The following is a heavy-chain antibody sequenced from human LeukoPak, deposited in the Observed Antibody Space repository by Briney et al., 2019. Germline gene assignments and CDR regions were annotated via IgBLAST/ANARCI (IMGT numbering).Heavy chain of an antibody. CDR3: ASTYADSSGGFFDY. CDR1: GGSISSSSYY. J-gene: IGHJ4*02. D-gene: IGHD3-22*01. V-gene: IGHV4-61*02. CDR2: IYTSGST. Sequence: PSETLSLTCTVSGGSISSSSYYWSWIRQPAGKGLEWIGRIYTSGSTNYNPSLKSRVTISVDTSKNQFSLKLSSVTAADTAVYYCASTYADSSGGFFDYWGQGTLVTVSS.